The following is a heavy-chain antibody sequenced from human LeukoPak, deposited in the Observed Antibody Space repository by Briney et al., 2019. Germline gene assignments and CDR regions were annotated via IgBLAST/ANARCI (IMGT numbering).Heavy chain of an antibody. CDR3: ARGGYDFVYYYYGMDV. J-gene: IGHJ6*02. Sequence: ASVKVSCKASGYTFTLYYMHWVRQAPGQGLEWMGRIDPNSGGTNYAQKFQGRVTMTRDTSISTAYMELSRLRSDDTAVYYCARGGYDFVYYYYGMDVWGQGTTVTVSS. CDR2: IDPNSGGT. CDR1: GYTFTLYY. V-gene: IGHV1-2*06. D-gene: IGHD3-3*01.